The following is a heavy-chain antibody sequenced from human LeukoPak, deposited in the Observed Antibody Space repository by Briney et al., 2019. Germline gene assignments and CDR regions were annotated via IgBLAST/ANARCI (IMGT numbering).Heavy chain of an antibody. CDR1: GFTFSSYE. V-gene: IGHV3-48*03. Sequence: GGSLRLSCAASGFTFSSYEMNWVRQAPGKGLEWVSYISSSGSTIYYADSVKGRFTISRDNAKSTLYLQMNSLRAEDTAVYYCAKVVSYDFWSGYYPADYYYYMDIWGKGTTVTVSS. D-gene: IGHD3-3*01. J-gene: IGHJ6*03. CDR2: ISSSGSTI. CDR3: AKVVSYDFWSGYYPADYYYYMDI.